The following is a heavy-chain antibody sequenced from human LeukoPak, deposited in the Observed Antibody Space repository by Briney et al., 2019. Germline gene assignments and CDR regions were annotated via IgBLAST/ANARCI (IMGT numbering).Heavy chain of an antibody. V-gene: IGHV3-9*03. Sequence: NPGGSLRLSCAASGFPFDDKAMHWVRQAPGKGLEWVAGISRNSDSTGYADSVKGRFTISRDNAKNSLYLQMNSLRAEDMALYYCVKDIGSGSYRYGGYLDYWGQGTLVTVSS. J-gene: IGHJ4*02. D-gene: IGHD1-26*01. CDR2: ISRNSDST. CDR1: GFPFDDKA. CDR3: VKDIGSGSYRYGGYLDY.